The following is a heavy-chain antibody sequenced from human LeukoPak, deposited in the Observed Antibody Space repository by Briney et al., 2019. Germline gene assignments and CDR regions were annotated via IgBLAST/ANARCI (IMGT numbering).Heavy chain of an antibody. CDR3: ARDLLGWELHYFDY. D-gene: IGHD1-26*01. V-gene: IGHV3-21*01. Sequence: GGALRLSCSASGFTFTNFTMTWVRQAPGKGLEWVSSISASSSYIYYADSVKGRFSISRDNAKNSLYLQMNSLRAEDTAVYYCARDLLGWELHYFDYWGQGTLVTASS. CDR1: GFTFTNFT. J-gene: IGHJ4*02. CDR2: ISASSSYI.